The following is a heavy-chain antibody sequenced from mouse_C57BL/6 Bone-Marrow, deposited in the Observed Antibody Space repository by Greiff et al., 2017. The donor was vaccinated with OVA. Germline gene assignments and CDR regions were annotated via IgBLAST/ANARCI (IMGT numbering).Heavy chain of an antibody. CDR2: IYPRSGNT. Sequence: QVQLKESGAELARPGASVKLSCKASGYTFTSYGISWVKQRTGQGLEWIGEIYPRSGNTYYNEKFKGKATLTADKSSSTAYMELRSLTSEDSAVYFCARSFVRDYGSCYEAMDYWGQGTSVTVSS. J-gene: IGHJ4*01. CDR3: ARSFVRDYGSCYEAMDY. D-gene: IGHD1-1*01. V-gene: IGHV1-81*01. CDR1: GYTFTSYG.